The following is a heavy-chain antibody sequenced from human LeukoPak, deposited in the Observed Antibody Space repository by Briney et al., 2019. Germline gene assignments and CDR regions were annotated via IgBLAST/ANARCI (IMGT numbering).Heavy chain of an antibody. CDR2: IKSKTDGGTT. V-gene: IGHV3-15*01. Sequence: PGGSLRLSCAASGFTFSNAWMSWVRQAPGKGLEWVGRIKSKTDGGTTDYAAPVKGRFTISRDDSKNTLYLQMNSLKTEDTAVYYCTTLDSSGYYYGFDYWGQGTLVTVSS. J-gene: IGHJ4*02. CDR3: TTLDSSGYYYGFDY. CDR1: GFTFSNAW. D-gene: IGHD3-22*01.